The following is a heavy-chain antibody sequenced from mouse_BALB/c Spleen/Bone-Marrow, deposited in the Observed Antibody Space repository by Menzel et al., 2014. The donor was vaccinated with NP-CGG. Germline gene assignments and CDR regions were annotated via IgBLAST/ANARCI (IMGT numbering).Heavy chain of an antibody. CDR1: GFDFDGSW. V-gene: IGHV4-2*02. J-gene: IGHJ2*01. Sequence: EVQLVESGGGLAQPGGYLNLACVASGFDFDGSWLSWTRLAPGKGMEWIGEINPGSSTINYSPSLKDKFIISRDNAKNTLCLQMSKVRSEDTALYYCARLGHYGFHCNWGQGTPLTVSS. CDR2: INPGSSTI. CDR3: ARLGHYGFHCN. D-gene: IGHD1-2*01.